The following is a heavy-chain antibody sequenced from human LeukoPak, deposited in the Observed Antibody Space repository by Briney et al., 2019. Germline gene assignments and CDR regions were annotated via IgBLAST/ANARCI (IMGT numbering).Heavy chain of an antibody. CDR2: ISGSGGST. J-gene: IGHJ3*02. Sequence: GGSLRLSCAASGFTFSSYAMSWVRQAPGKGLEWVSAISGSGGSTYYADSVKGRFTISRDNSKNTLYLQMNSLRAEDTAVYYCTVRIYGSGSYYPPDAFDIWGQGTMVTVSS. D-gene: IGHD3-10*01. CDR3: TVRIYGSGSYYPPDAFDI. V-gene: IGHV3-23*01. CDR1: GFTFSSYA.